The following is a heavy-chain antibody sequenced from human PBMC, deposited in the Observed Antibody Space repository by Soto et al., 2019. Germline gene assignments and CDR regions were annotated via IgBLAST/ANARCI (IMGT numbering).Heavy chain of an antibody. CDR1: GGTFSSYA. D-gene: IGHD6-19*01. CDR3: ARGVGIAVAGTTFDY. Sequence: QVQLVQSGAEVKKPGSSVKVSCKASGGTFSSYAISWVRQAPGQGLEWMGGIIPIFGTANYAQKFQGRVTTTADESTSTDYLELSSLRSGDTAVYYCARGVGIAVAGTTFDYWGQGTLVTVSS. J-gene: IGHJ4*02. CDR2: IIPIFGTA. V-gene: IGHV1-69*12.